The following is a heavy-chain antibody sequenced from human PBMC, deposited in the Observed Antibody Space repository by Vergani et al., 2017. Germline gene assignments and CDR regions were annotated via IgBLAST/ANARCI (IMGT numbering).Heavy chain of an antibody. Sequence: QVQLQQWGAGLLKPSETLSLTCAVYGGSFSGYYWSWIRQPPGKGLEWIGEINHSGSTNYNPSLKSRVTISVDTSKNQFSLKLSSVTAADTAVYYCVSEYYYYGMDVWDQGTTVTVSS. V-gene: IGHV4-34*01. CDR1: GGSFSGYY. CDR2: INHSGST. J-gene: IGHJ6*02. CDR3: VSEYYYYGMDV.